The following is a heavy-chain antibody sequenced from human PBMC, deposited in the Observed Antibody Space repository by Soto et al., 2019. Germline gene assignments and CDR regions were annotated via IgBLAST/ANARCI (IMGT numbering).Heavy chain of an antibody. D-gene: IGHD2-21*01. V-gene: IGHV4-30-2*01. J-gene: IGHJ5*02. Sequence: QLQLQESGSGLVKPSQTLSLTCAVSGGSISSGGYSWSWIRQPPGKGLEWIGYIYHSGSTYYNPSIKRRVTRAVDRYKNQFSLKLSSVTAADSAVYYCAGVRGPYCGGECYPPTPNWFDPWGQGTLVTVSS. CDR2: IYHSGST. CDR3: AGVRGPYCGGECYPPTPNWFDP. CDR1: GGSISSGGYS.